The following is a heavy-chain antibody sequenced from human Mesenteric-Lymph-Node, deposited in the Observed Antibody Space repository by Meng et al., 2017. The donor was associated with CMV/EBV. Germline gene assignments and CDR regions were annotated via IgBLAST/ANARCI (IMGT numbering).Heavy chain of an antibody. V-gene: IGHV3-7*03. CDR2: IKQDGSQK. J-gene: IGHJ4*02. D-gene: IGHD6-13*01. Sequence: GESLKISCAASGFTFSSYWMSWVRQAPGKGLEWVANIKQDGSQKYYVDSVKGRFTISRDNSKNTLHLQMNSLRAEDTAVYYCARVRSWHRDPYFDYWGQGTLVTVSS. CDR3: ARVRSWHRDPYFDY. CDR1: GFTFSSYW.